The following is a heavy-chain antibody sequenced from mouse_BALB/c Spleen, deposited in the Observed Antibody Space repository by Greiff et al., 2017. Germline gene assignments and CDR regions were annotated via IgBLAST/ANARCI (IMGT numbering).Heavy chain of an antibody. CDR2: IDPANGNT. CDR3: ARDGNYVLYAMDY. Sequence: EVQLQQSGAELVKPGASVKLSCTASGFNIKDTYMHWVKQRPEQGLEWIGRIDPANGNTKYDPKFQGKATITADTSSNTAYLQLSSLTSEDTAVYYCARDGNYVLYAMDYWGQGTSVTVSS. D-gene: IGHD2-1*01. V-gene: IGHV14-3*02. J-gene: IGHJ4*01. CDR1: GFNIKDTY.